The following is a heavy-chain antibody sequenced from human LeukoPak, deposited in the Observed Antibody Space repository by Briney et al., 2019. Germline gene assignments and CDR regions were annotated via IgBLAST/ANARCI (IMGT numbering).Heavy chain of an antibody. CDR3: ARTTEGGYTYGYFYYYYMDV. D-gene: IGHD5-18*01. V-gene: IGHV4-59*01. CDR1: GDSISSYY. J-gene: IGHJ6*03. Sequence: PSETLSLTCTVSGDSISSYYWSWIRQPPGKGLEWIGYIYYSGSTNYNPSLKSRVTISVDTSKNQFSLKLTSVTAADTAVYYCARTTEGGYTYGYFYYYYMDVWGKGTTVTISS. CDR2: IYYSGST.